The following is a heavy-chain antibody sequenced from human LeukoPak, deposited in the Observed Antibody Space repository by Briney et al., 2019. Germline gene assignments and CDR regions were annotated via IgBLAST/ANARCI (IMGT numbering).Heavy chain of an antibody. CDR1: GFSFSSSG. Sequence: GGSLRLSCAASGFSFSSSGMHWVRQAPGKGLEWVAFLSYDGNNEYYADSVKGRFTISRDNSKNTLYLQMNSLRGEDTAVYYCARASEGVGATWSFGYWGQGTLVTVSS. D-gene: IGHD1-26*01. V-gene: IGHV3-30*03. CDR2: LSYDGNNE. CDR3: ARASEGVGATWSFGY. J-gene: IGHJ4*02.